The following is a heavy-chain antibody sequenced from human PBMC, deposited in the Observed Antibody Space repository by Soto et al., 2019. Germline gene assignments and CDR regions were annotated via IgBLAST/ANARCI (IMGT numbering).Heavy chain of an antibody. CDR1: GGSISSYY. CDR3: ARTIGSGYYPFDY. CDR2: IYYSGST. V-gene: IGHV4-59*01. Sequence: SETLSLTCTVSGGSISSYYWSWIRQPPGKGLEWIGYIYYSGSTNYNPSLKSRVTISVDTSKNQFSLKLSSVTAADTAVYYCARTIGSGYYPFDYWGQGTLVTVSS. D-gene: IGHD3-22*01. J-gene: IGHJ4*02.